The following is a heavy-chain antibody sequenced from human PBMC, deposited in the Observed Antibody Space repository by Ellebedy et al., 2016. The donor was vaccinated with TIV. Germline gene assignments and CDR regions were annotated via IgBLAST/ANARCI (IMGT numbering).Heavy chain of an antibody. J-gene: IGHJ6*02. Sequence: GESLKISXQASGYTFTSKPIAWVRRAPGKPMEWLGRVDPGDSRSYSSTYYSPSFRGLITISADQSSGTVFLQWHTLRASDSAIYYCARHGFSSYYQGADVWGQGTTVTVSS. D-gene: IGHD3-10*01. CDR2: VDPGDSRSYS. CDR1: GYTFTSKP. V-gene: IGHV5-10-1*04. CDR3: ARHGFSSYYQGADV.